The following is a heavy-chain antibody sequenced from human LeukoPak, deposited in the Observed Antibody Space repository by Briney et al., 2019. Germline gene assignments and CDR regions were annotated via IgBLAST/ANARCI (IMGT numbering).Heavy chain of an antibody. Sequence: GGSLRLSCTAFGFTFGDYGLSWFRQAPGKGLEWIGFIRSKKVFGGAIEYAASVKGRLTFSRDDSKSIAYLQMNDLRTDDTAVYYCTRDWWRLGFDYWGQGTLVTVSS. CDR3: TRDWWRLGFDY. D-gene: IGHD2-21*02. CDR2: IRSKKVFGGAI. J-gene: IGHJ4*02. V-gene: IGHV3-49*03. CDR1: GFTFGDYG.